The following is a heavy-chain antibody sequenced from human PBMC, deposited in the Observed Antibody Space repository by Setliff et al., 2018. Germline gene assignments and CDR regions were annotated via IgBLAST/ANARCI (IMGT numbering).Heavy chain of an antibody. D-gene: IGHD3-16*01. V-gene: IGHV4-31*03. CDR1: GGSISSGGYY. Sequence: TLSLTCTVSGGSISSGGYYWSWIRQHPGKGLEWIGYIYYSGRTFYNPSLKSRVTISVDTSKNQFSLTLSSVTAADTAVYYCARLPNYVWGSPVDYWGQGTLVTVSS. J-gene: IGHJ4*02. CDR3: ARLPNYVWGSPVDY. CDR2: IYYSGRT.